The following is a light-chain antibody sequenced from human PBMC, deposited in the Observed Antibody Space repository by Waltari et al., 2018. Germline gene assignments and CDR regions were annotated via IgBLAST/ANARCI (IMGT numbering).Light chain of an antibody. Sequence: QSALTQPASVSGSPGKSITVSCTGASSDAGSYDLVCLYQQHPGKAPKLIIYEGNKRPSGVSNRFSGFKSGNTASLTISGLQAEDEAEYYCSSNAGRGIVFGGGTKLTVL. CDR1: SSDAGSYDL. J-gene: IGLJ2*01. CDR3: SSNAGRGIV. V-gene: IGLV2-23*01. CDR2: EGN.